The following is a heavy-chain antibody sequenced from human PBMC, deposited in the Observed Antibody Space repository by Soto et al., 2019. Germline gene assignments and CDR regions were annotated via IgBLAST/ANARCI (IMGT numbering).Heavy chain of an antibody. CDR2: NSPYSGNT. D-gene: IGHD3-16*01. J-gene: IGHJ6*02. V-gene: IGHV1-18*01. Sequence: QVQLVQSGDEVRKPGSSVKVSCKASGYIIVNYGIAWVRQAPGQGLEWMGWNSPYSGNTHYASKVQGRLTMTPDTATSTADMGLGSLTSDDTGVYYFAMLDNYVTPTPQHVWGQGTTVTVSS. CDR3: AMLDNYVTPTPQHV. CDR1: GYIIVNYG.